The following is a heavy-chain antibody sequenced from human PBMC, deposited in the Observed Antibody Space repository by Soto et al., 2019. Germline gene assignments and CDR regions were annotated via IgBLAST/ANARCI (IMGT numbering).Heavy chain of an antibody. CDR3: ARPSYSSSRYYGMDV. CDR1: GYSFTSYW. D-gene: IGHD6-6*01. Sequence: GESLKISCKSSGYSFTSYWIGWVRQMPGKGLEWMGIIYPGDSDTRYSPSFEGRVTISADKSITTAYLQWSSLKASDTAMYYCARPSYSSSRYYGMDVWGQGTTVTVSS. V-gene: IGHV5-51*01. J-gene: IGHJ6*02. CDR2: IYPGDSDT.